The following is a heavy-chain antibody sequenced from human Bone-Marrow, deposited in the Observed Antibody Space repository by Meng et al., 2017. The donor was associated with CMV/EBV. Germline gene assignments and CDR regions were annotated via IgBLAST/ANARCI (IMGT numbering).Heavy chain of an antibody. CDR1: GFTFSDYY. D-gene: IGHD3-3*01. J-gene: IGHJ6*02. CDR2: ISSSGTTI. CDR3: ARTNRATFGVVIGPLDV. V-gene: IGHV3-11*01. Sequence: GESLKISCAASGFTFSDYYMSWIRQAPGRGLEWISYISSSGTTIYYADSVKGRFTISRDNAKNALYLQMNSLRAEDSAIYYCARTNRATFGVVIGPLDVWGQGTTVTVSS.